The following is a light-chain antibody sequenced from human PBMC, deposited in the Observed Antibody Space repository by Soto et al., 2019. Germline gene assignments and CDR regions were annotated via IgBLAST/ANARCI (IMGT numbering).Light chain of an antibody. V-gene: IGLV2-8*01. CDR2: EVS. J-gene: IGLJ2*01. Sequence: QSALTQPPSASGSPGQSVTISCTGTSSDVGGYNSVSWYQHHPGKAPKLMIYEVSKRPSGVPARFSGSRSGNTASLTVSGLQAEDEADYYCSSYAGSNNFVVFGGGTKLTVL. CDR1: SSDVGGYNS. CDR3: SSYAGSNNFVV.